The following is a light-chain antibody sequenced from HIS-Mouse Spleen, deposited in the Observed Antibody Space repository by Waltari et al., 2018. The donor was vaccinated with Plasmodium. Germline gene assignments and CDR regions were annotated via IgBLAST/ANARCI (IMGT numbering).Light chain of an antibody. CDR1: SSDVGGYNY. CDR3: CSYAGSYTYV. J-gene: IGLJ1*01. Sequence: QSALTQPRSVSGSPGQSVTISCTGTSSDVGGYNYVSWYQQHPGKAPKPMIYDVSKRPPGVPDRFSGAKSGNTASLNISGLQAEDEADYYCCSYAGSYTYVFGTGTKVTVL. V-gene: IGLV2-11*01. CDR2: DVS.